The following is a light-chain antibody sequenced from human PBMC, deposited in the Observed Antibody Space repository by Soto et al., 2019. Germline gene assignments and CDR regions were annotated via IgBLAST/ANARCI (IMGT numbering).Light chain of an antibody. CDR2: AAS. J-gene: IGKJ1*01. V-gene: IGKV1-27*01. CDR3: QKYDSAPT. Sequence: DIQMTQSPSSLSASVGDRVTITCRPSQDISNALAWYQQKPGKVPKLLIHAASTLQSGFPSRFSGSGSGTDFTLTISSLQPEDVATYYCQKYDSAPTFGPGTKVDIK. CDR1: QDISNA.